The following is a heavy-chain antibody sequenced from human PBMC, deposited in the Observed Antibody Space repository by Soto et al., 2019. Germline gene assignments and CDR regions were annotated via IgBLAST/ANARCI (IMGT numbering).Heavy chain of an antibody. CDR1: GFSFSGSY. J-gene: IGHJ4*02. CDR2: IRNKPGTNTT. V-gene: IGHV3-73*01. Sequence: GGSLRLSCAASGFSFSGSYIPWVRLAFGKGLELVALIRNKPGTNTTAYTASVKGMFTTVSDDAKNTAYMQMNSLKTEDTAVYYCAAVSPSLIAVAGTRLDDRGKGTLVTVSS. D-gene: IGHD6-19*01. CDR3: AAVSPSLIAVAGTRLDD.